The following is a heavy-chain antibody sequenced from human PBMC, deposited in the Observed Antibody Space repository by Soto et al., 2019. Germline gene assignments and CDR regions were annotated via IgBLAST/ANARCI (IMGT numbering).Heavy chain of an antibody. J-gene: IGHJ3*02. Sequence: EVQLVESGGGLVQPGGSLRLSCSASGFTFSSYAMHWVRQAPGKGLEYVSAISSNGGSTYYADSVKGRFTISRDNSTNTLYLQMSSLRAEDTAVYYCVKQDGYSYAFDIWGQGTMVTVSS. V-gene: IGHV3-64D*06. CDR3: VKQDGYSYAFDI. CDR1: GFTFSSYA. CDR2: ISSNGGST. D-gene: IGHD5-18*01.